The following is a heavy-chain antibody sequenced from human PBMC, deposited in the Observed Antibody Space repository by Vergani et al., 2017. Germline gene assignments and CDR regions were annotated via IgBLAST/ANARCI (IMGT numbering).Heavy chain of an antibody. Sequence: QLQLQESGPGLVKPSETLSLTCTVSGGSISRSSYYWGWIRQPPGKGLEWIGSIYYSGSTYYNPSLKSRVTISVDTSKNQFSLKLSSVTAADTAVYYCARGRSTMVRGVGKGCAFDIWGQGTMVTVSS. D-gene: IGHD3-10*01. J-gene: IGHJ3*02. CDR3: ARGRSTMVRGVGKGCAFDI. CDR2: IYYSGST. V-gene: IGHV4-39*01. CDR1: GGSISRSSYY.